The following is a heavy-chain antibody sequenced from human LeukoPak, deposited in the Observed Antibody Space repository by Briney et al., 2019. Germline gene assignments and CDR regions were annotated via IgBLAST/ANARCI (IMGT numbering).Heavy chain of an antibody. Sequence: GGSLRLSWAAPGFTFSSYGMNWVRQAPGKGLEWVAFIRSDGSNKYYTDSVKGRFTISRDNSKKTLYLQMNSLRAEDTAVYNCATNHSGSYTFEYWGQGTLVTVSS. CDR3: ATNHSGSYTFEY. J-gene: IGHJ4*02. D-gene: IGHD1-26*01. CDR1: GFTFSSYG. CDR2: IRSDGSNK. V-gene: IGHV3-30*02.